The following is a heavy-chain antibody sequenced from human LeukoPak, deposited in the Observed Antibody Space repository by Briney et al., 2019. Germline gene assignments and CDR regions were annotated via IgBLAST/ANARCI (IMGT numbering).Heavy chain of an antibody. Sequence: TSETLSLTCAVYGGSFSGYYWSGIRQPPGKGLEWIGEINHSGSTNYNPSLKSRVTISVDTSKNQFSLKLSSVTAADTAVYYCARVRIRRNFDPWGQGTLVTVSS. D-gene: IGHD2-21*01. CDR3: ARVRIRRNFDP. V-gene: IGHV4-34*01. J-gene: IGHJ5*02. CDR2: INHSGST. CDR1: GGSFSGYY.